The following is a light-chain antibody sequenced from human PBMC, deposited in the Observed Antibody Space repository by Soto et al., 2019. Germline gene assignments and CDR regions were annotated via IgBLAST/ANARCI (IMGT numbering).Light chain of an antibody. V-gene: IGLV1-47*02. CDR1: SSNIGSNY. J-gene: IGLJ1*01. CDR3: YSYTTTSTYV. Sequence: QSVLTQPPSASGTPGQKVTITCTGSSSNIGSNYVYWYQHLPGTAPKLLIFSDNERPSGVPERFSGSKSGTSASLAISGLRSEDEADYYCYSYTTTSTYVFGTGTKVTVL. CDR2: SDN.